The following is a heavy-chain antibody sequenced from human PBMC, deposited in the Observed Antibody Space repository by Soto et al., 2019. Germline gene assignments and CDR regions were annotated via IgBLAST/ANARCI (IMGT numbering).Heavy chain of an antibody. CDR3: ARVSSEYSYGYFDH. CDR2: INPDRGAT. D-gene: IGHD5-18*01. V-gene: IGHV1-2*02. CDR1: GYTFSDYY. J-gene: IGHJ4*02. Sequence: ASVKVSCKASGYTFSDYYIHWVRQAPGQGLEWMGWINPDRGATKYAQKFQDRVAMTRDKSISTVYMDLSSLRSDDTAIYFCARVSSEYSYGYFDHWCQGMLVTVSS.